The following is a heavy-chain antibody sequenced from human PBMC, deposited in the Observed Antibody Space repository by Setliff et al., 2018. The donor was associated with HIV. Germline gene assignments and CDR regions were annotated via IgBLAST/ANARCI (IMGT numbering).Heavy chain of an antibody. V-gene: IGHV1-2*02. CDR3: ARDPGYKSTWYGVFDI. Sequence: ASVKVSCKASGYTFSDYYMHWGRQAPGQGREWMGWINPNSGGTNYAQKFQGRVNRTRDTSISTTYMELSRLRSEDTAVYYCARDPGYKSTWYGVFDIWGQGTMVTVSS. D-gene: IGHD6-13*01. CDR2: INPNSGGT. CDR1: GYTFSDYY. J-gene: IGHJ3*02.